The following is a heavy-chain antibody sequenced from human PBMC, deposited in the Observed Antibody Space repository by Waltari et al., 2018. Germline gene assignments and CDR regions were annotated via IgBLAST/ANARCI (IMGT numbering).Heavy chain of an antibody. V-gene: IGHV3-48*03. CDR3: ARHGIRLGLYYFDY. J-gene: IGHJ4*02. CDR2: IRNSGSTI. D-gene: IGHD3-9*01. Sequence: EVNLVESGRGLVQPGGSLRLSCEASGFVFRGFDMNWVRQAPGKGLEWIAHIRNSGSTIYYADSVKGRFNISRDNAKESLFLQMNSLRAEDTAVYYCARHGIRLGLYYFDYWGQGALVTVSS. CDR1: GFVFRGFD.